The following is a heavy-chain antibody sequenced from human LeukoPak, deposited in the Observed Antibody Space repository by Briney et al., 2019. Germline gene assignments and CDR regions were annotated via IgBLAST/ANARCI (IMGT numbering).Heavy chain of an antibody. D-gene: IGHD1-26*01. CDR3: ARSWDARLNFDY. V-gene: IGHV3-66*02. Sequence: GGSLRLTCAASGFIVSSNYMNGVRQAPGKGLEWVSVIYSGGSTYYADSVKGRFTISRDNSKNTVNLQMNDLRAEDTAVYYCARSWDARLNFDYWGQGTLVTVSS. CDR1: GFIVSSNY. CDR2: IYSGGST. J-gene: IGHJ4*02.